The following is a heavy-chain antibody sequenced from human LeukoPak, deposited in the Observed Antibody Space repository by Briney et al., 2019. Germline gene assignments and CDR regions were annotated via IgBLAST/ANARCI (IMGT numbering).Heavy chain of an antibody. D-gene: IGHD3-22*01. CDR1: GFSVSGNY. V-gene: IGHV3-53*04. Sequence: GGSLRLSCAASGFSVSGNYMSWVRQAPGKGLEWVSAIYSGGATYYTDSVKGRFTMPRHTSKNTLDLQMNSLRVEDTAVYYCARWKMEGIVVDVFDIWGQGTRVTVSS. CDR3: ARWKMEGIVVDVFDI. J-gene: IGHJ3*02. CDR2: IYSGGAT.